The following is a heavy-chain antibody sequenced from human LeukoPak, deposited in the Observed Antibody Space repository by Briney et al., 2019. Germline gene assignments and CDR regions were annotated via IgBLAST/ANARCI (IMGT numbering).Heavy chain of an antibody. J-gene: IGHJ4*02. CDR3: ARRYSSGWYGTYFDY. CDR2: ISAYNGNT. V-gene: IGHV1-18*01. Sequence: VASVKVSCKASGYTFTSYGISWVRQAPGQGLEWMGWISAYNGNTNYAQKLQGRVTMTTDTSTSTAYMELRSLRSDDTAVYYCARRYSSGWYGTYFDYWGQGTLVTVSS. CDR1: GYTFTSYG. D-gene: IGHD6-19*01.